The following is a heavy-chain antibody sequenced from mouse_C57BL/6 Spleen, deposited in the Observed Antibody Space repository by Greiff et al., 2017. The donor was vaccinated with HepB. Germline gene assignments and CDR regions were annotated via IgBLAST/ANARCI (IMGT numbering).Heavy chain of an antibody. Sequence: VQLQQSGAELARPGASVKLSCKASGYTFTSYGISWVKQRTGQGLEWIGEIYPRSGNTYYNEKFKGKATLTADKSSSTAYMELRSLTSEDSAVYFWARFTTVVATDYYAMDYWGQGTSVTVSS. V-gene: IGHV1-81*01. CDR1: GYTFTSYG. CDR3: ARFTTVVATDYYAMDY. D-gene: IGHD1-1*01. CDR2: IYPRSGNT. J-gene: IGHJ4*01.